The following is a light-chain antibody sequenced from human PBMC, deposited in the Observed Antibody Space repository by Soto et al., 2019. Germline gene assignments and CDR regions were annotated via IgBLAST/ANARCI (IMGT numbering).Light chain of an antibody. CDR1: SSDVGGYDY. CDR3: TSYPTRSPYV. Sequence: QSVLTQPASVSGSPGQSITISCTGTSSDVGGYDYVSWYQHHPGKAPKLMIFEVSNRPSEVSNRFSGSKSGNTASLTISGLQVEDEADYYCTSYPTRSPYVFGTGTKLTVL. J-gene: IGLJ1*01. CDR2: EVS. V-gene: IGLV2-14*01.